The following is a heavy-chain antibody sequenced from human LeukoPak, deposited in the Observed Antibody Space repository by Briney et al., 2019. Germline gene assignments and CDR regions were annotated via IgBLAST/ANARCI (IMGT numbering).Heavy chain of an antibody. CDR2: IYSSGST. V-gene: IGHV4-39*07. CDR1: GASISSGSNY. J-gene: IGHJ3*02. CDR3: ARDPNDYGDYVEGAFDI. Sequence: SETLSLTCSVSGASISSGSNYWGWIRQPPGKTLEWIGSIYSSGSTYYNSSLQSRVIIIIDTPKNHFSLTLSSVTAADTAVYYCARDPNDYGDYVEGAFDIWGQGTMVTVSS. D-gene: IGHD4-17*01.